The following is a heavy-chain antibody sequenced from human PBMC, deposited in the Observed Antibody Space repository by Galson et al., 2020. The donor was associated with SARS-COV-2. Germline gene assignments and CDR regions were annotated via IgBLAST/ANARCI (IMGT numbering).Heavy chain of an antibody. J-gene: IGHJ5*02. CDR3: ARGDVGYCSGGSCYWFDP. D-gene: IGHD2-15*01. CDR2: IHYRGST. Sequence: ETSETLSLTCTVSAGSISSDYWSWIRQLPGKGLEWIGYIHYRGSTNYNPSLKSRVPISVDTSKTQFSLKLSSVTAADTAVYYCARGDVGYCSGGSCYWFDPWGQGTLVTVSS. CDR1: AGSISSDY. V-gene: IGHV4-59*08.